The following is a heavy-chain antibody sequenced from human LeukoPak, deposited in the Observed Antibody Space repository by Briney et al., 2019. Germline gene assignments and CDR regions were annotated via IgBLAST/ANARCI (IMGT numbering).Heavy chain of an antibody. Sequence: GGSLRLPCAASGFTFSSYAMSWVRQAPGKGLEWVSAISGSGGSTYYADSVKGRFTISRDNSKNTLYLQMNSLRAEDTAVYYCARSSERKYYFDYWGQGTLVTVSS. V-gene: IGHV3-23*01. CDR3: ARSSERKYYFDY. J-gene: IGHJ4*02. CDR2: ISGSGGST. CDR1: GFTFSSYA. D-gene: IGHD3-22*01.